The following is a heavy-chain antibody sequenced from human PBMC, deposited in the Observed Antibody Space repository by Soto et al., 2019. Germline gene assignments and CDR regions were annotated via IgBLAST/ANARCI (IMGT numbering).Heavy chain of an antibody. D-gene: IGHD3-22*01. V-gene: IGHV3-23*01. CDR2: IIGSGGST. Sequence: GGSLRLSCAASGFTFSSYAMSWVRQAPGKGLEWVSTIIGSGGSTYYADSVKGRFSVSRDNSKNTLYLQMNSLRAEDTAVYYCAKDRNYYDSSGYDYWGQGTLVTVSS. CDR1: GFTFSSYA. CDR3: AKDRNYYDSSGYDY. J-gene: IGHJ4*02.